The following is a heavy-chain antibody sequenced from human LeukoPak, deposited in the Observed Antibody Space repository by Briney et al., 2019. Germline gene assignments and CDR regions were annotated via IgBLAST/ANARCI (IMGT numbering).Heavy chain of an antibody. V-gene: IGHV3-53*05. Sequence: PGGSLRLSCAASGFTVSSNYMSWVRQAPGKGLEWVSVIYSGGSTYYADSVKGRFTISRDNSKNTLYLQMNSLRAEDTALYYCAXXXXXXXXXXXXYYYGMDVWGQGTTVTVSS. J-gene: IGHJ6*02. CDR1: GFTVSSNY. CDR2: IYSGGST. CDR3: AXXXXXXXXXXXXYYYGMDV.